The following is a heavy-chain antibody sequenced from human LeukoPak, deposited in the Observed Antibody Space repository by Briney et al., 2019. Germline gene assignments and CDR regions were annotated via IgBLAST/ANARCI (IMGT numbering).Heavy chain of an antibody. V-gene: IGHV6-1*01. CDR3: ARMVGLVSDF. CDR1: GDSISSNSAA. D-gene: IGHD3-10*01. J-gene: IGHJ4*02. Sequence: SQTLSLTCAISGDSISSNSAAWNWIRQSPSRGLEWLGRTYYRSKWHSYYAPSVKSRITINPDTSKNQFSLQLKSVTPEDTAVYYCARMVGLVSDFWGQGTLVTVSS. CDR2: TYYRSKWHS.